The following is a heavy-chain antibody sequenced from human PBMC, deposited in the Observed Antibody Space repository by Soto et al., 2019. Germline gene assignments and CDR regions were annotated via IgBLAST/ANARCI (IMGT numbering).Heavy chain of an antibody. D-gene: IGHD3-9*01. Sequence: PGGSLRLSCATSGFTFSNYAMSWVRQAPGKGLEWVSAISGSGGTIYYADSVKGRFTISRDNSKNTLYLQMNSLRAEDTAIYYCAIYGRYFDWLHLGGNFDYWGQGTLVTVSS. V-gene: IGHV3-23*01. CDR3: AIYGRYFDWLHLGGNFDY. CDR1: GFTFSNYA. J-gene: IGHJ4*02. CDR2: ISGSGGTI.